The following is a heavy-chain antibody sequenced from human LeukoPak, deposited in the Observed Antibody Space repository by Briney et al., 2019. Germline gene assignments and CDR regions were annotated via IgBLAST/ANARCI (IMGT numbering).Heavy chain of an antibody. V-gene: IGHV4-34*01. J-gene: IGHJ6*02. D-gene: IGHD6-19*01. CDR2: INHSGST. CDR1: GGSFSGYY. CDR3: ARARGSGWYYYYGMDV. Sequence: PSETLSLTCAVYGGSFSGYYWSWIRQPPGKGLEWIGEINHSGSTNYNPSLKSRVTISVDTSKNQFSLKLSSVTAADTAVYYCARARGSGWYYYYGMDVWAKGPRSPSP.